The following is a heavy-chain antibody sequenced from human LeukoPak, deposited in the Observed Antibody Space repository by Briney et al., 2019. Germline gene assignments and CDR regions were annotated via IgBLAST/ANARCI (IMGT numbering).Heavy chain of an antibody. J-gene: IGHJ6*03. CDR3: ARSAAYYDFWTGYYNALYYMDV. V-gene: IGHV4-59*01. CDR2: VYSGST. Sequence: PSETLSLTCTVSGGSISDYYWSWIRQPPGKGRECIGYVYSGSTSYSPSLKSRVSISVDTSRNQFSLRLRSVTAADTAVYYCARSAAYYDFWTGYYNALYYMDVWGKGLTVTVSS. CDR1: GGSISDYY. D-gene: IGHD3-3*01.